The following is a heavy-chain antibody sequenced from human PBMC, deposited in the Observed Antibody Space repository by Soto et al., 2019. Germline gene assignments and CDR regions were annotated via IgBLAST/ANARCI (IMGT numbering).Heavy chain of an antibody. CDR2: INPSGGST. CDR1: GYTFTSYY. D-gene: IGHD6-19*01. Sequence: QVQLVQSGAEVKKPGASVKVSCKASGYTFTSYYMHWVRQAPGQGLEWMGIINPSGGSTSYAQKFQRRVTMTRDTSTSTVYMELSSLRSEDTAVYYCARDLSVAGTVEYFQHWGQGTLVTVSS. CDR3: ARDLSVAGTVEYFQH. J-gene: IGHJ1*01. V-gene: IGHV1-46*01.